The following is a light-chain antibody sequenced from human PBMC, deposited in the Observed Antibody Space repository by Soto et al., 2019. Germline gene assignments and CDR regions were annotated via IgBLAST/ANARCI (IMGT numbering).Light chain of an antibody. V-gene: IGKV3D-20*01. CDR2: DAS. CDR1: QSVSSIY. Sequence: EIVLTQSPATLSLSPGERATLSCGASQSVSSIYLAWYQQKPGLAPRLLIYDASNRAAGIPDRFSGSGSGTEFTLTISSLQSEDFAVYYCQQYNNWPITFGQGTRLEI. J-gene: IGKJ5*01. CDR3: QQYNNWPIT.